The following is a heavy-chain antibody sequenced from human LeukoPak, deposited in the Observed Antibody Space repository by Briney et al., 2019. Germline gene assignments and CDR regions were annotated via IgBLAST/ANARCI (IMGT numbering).Heavy chain of an antibody. D-gene: IGHD1-26*01. J-gene: IGHJ4*02. V-gene: IGHV1-2*06. CDR2: INANSGGT. CDR3: ARDLTSTPNWEFDY. CDR1: GYTFADYF. Sequence: ASVTVSCKTSGYTFADYFIHWVRQAPGQGLEWMGRINANSGGTEYEQKFQGGVTMTRDTSISTAYVEVNWLISDDTAIYYCARDLTSTPNWEFDYWGQGTLVTVSS.